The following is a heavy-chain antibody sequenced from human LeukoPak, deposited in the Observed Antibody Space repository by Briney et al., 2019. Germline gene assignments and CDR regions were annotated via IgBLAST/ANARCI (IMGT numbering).Heavy chain of an antibody. CDR1: GGSFSGYY. J-gene: IGHJ3*02. CDR2: INHSGST. D-gene: IGHD2-15*01. CDR3: SRDIVVVVAAYAFDI. V-gene: IGHV4-34*01. Sequence: PSETLSLTCAVYGGSFSGYYWSWIRQPPGKGLEWIGEINHSGSTNYNPSLESRVTISVYTSKDHYSLKLSSVTAADTAVYYCSRDIVVVVAAYAFDIWGQGTMVTVSS.